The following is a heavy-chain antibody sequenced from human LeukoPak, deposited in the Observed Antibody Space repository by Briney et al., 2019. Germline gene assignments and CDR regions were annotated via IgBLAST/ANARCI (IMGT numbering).Heavy chain of an antibody. CDR2: ISADWGST. Sequence: PGGSLRLSCAASGFMFSNYDMHWGRQAPGKGLEYVSHISADWGSTYYAISVKGRFTISRDNSKNTLYLQMGSLRAEDMAVYYCAGGRGYIYGSDYWGQGTLVTVSS. CDR3: AGGRGYIYGSDY. CDR1: GFMFSNYD. D-gene: IGHD5-18*01. V-gene: IGHV3-64*01. J-gene: IGHJ4*02.